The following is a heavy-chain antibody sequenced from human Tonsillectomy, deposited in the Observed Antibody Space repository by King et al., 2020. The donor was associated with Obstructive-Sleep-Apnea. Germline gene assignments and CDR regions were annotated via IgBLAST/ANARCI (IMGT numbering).Heavy chain of an antibody. CDR3: ARSSVYWYFDL. CDR2: IKQDGSEK. D-gene: IGHD3-10*01. CDR1: GFTFSSYW. V-gene: IGHV3-7*01. Sequence: VQLVESGGGLVQPGGSLRLSCAASGFTFSSYWMSWGRQAPGKGLEWVANIKQDGSEKYYVDSVKGRFTISSDNAKNSLYLQMNSLRAEDTAVYYCARSSVYWYFDLWGRGTLVTVSS. J-gene: IGHJ2*01.